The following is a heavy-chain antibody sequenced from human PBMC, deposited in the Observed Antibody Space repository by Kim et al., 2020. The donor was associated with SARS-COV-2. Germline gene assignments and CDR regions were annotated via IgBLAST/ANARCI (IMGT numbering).Heavy chain of an antibody. CDR3: ARTWTRHYSYMDV. V-gene: IGHV3-33*01. J-gene: IGHJ6*03. CDR2: IWLDGSNK. CDR1: GFTFSSYG. D-gene: IGHD5-12*01. Sequence: GGSLRLSCAASGFTFSSYGMHWVRQAPGKGLEWVVVIWLDGSNKNYADSVKGRFTISRDNSKNTLYLQMNSLRVEDTAVYYCARTWTRHYSYMDVWGKGPTAAAS.